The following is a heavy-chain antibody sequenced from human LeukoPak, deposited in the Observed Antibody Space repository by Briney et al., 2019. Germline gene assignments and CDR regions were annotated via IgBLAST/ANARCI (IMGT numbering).Heavy chain of an antibody. V-gene: IGHV3-30*02. CDR1: GFTFSSYG. Sequence: GGSLRLSCAASGFTFSSYGMHWVRQTPGGGLEWVAFIRFDGRYEYYTHSVNGRFTISRDNSRNTLYLQMRSLRSEDTAVYYCASDDALETWGQGTRVTVSS. CDR2: IRFDGRYE. CDR3: ASDDALET. J-gene: IGHJ3*02.